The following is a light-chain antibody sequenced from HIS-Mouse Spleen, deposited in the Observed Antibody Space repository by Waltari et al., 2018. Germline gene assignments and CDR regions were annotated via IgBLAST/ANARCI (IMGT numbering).Light chain of an antibody. CDR3: SSYTSSSFNVV. V-gene: IGLV2-14*03. J-gene: IGLJ2*01. Sequence: QSALTQPASVSGSPGQSITIPCTGTSRDGGGYNYVSWYQQHPGKAPKLMIYDVSNRPSGVSNRFSGSKSGNTASLTISGLQAEDEADYYCSSYTSSSFNVVFGGGTKLTVL. CDR1: SRDGGGYNY. CDR2: DVS.